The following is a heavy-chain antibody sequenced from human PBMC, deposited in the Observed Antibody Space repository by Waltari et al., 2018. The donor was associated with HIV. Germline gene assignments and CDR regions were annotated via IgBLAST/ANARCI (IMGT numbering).Heavy chain of an antibody. J-gene: IGHJ5*02. CDR1: GFLFNSYS. CDR3: ARDSRGSTWSLNWFDP. CDR2: ISSSGNFK. V-gene: IGHV3-21*02. Sequence: EVQLVESGGGPVKPGESLRLSCLTSGFLFNSYSMNRGRQAPGKGPEWVSSISSSGNFKHYADSVKGRFTISRDNAENSLYLQMNGLRAEDTAIYYCARDSRGSTWSLNWFDPWGQGTLVTVSS. D-gene: IGHD6-6*01.